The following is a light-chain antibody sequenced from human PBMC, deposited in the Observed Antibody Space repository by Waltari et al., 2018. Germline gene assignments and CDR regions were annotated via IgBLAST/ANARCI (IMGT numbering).Light chain of an antibody. Sequence: QSALTPPASVSGSPGQSITISCSGTSSDVGGYNYVSWYQQHPGNAPKLIIFDVTRWPSGVSNRFSGSKSGNTASLTIFGLQAEDEADYYCASYTSTRTVVFGGGTRVTVL. J-gene: IGLJ2*01. CDR2: DVT. CDR3: ASYTSTRTVV. CDR1: SSDVGGYNY. V-gene: IGLV2-14*03.